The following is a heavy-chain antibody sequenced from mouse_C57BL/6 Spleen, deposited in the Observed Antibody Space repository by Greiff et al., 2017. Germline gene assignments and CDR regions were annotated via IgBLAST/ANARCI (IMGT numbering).Heavy chain of an antibody. D-gene: IGHD4-1*01. CDR1: GYAFSSYW. J-gene: IGHJ2*01. Sequence: VKLVESGAELVKPGASVKISCKASGYAFSSYWMNWVKQRPGKGLEWIGQIYPGDGDTHYNGKFKGKATLTADESSSTAYMPLSSLTSEYSAVYFCARLTWTNGFYYWGQGTTLTVSS. CDR2: IYPGDGDT. V-gene: IGHV1-80*01. CDR3: ARLTWTNGFYY.